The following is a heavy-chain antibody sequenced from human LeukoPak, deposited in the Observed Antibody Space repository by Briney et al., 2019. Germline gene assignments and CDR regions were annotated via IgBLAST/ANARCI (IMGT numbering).Heavy chain of an antibody. CDR2: IKSKTDGGTT. CDR1: GFIFTNAW. J-gene: IGHJ4*02. CDR3: TSSSSD. D-gene: IGHD6-19*01. V-gene: IGHV3-15*01. Sequence: VGSLRLSCAASGFIFTNAWMNWVRQAPGEGREWVGRIKSKTDGGTTDYAAPVKGRFTVSRDDSKKMLYLQMNSLKTEDTGVYYCTSSSSDWGQGTLVTVSS.